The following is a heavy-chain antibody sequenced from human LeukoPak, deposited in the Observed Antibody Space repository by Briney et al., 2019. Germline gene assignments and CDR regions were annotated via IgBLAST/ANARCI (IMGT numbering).Heavy chain of an antibody. CDR1: GFTFSSYG. CDR2: ISYDGSNK. D-gene: IGHD2-2*01. CDR3: AKPALGYCSSTSCSESHFDY. J-gene: IGHJ4*02. Sequence: GGSLRLSCAASGFTFSSYGMHWVRQAPGKGLEWVAVISYDGSNKYYADSVKGRFTISRDNSKNTLYLQMKSLRAEDTAVYYCAKPALGYCSSTSCSESHFDYWGQGTLVTVSS. V-gene: IGHV3-30*18.